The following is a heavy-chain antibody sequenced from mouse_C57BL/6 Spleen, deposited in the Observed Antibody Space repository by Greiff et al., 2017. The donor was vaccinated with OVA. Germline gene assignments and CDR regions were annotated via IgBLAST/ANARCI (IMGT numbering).Heavy chain of an antibody. V-gene: IGHV3-6*01. Sequence: DVQLQESGPGLVKPSQSLSLTCSVTGYSITSGYYWNWIRQFPGNKLEWMGYISYDGSNNYNPSLKNRISITRDTSKNQFFLKLNSVTTEDTATYYCARGEGFAYWGQGTLVTVSA. CDR2: ISYDGSN. CDR1: GYSITSGYY. CDR3: ARGEGFAY. J-gene: IGHJ3*01.